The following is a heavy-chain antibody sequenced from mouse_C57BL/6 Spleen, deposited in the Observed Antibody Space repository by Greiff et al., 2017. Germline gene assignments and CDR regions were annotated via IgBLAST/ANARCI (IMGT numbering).Heavy chain of an antibody. V-gene: IGHV5-16*01. CDR1: GFTFSDYY. CDR3: ARGDYSNYVYFDY. CDR2: FNYDGSST. Sequence: EVQVVASEGGLVQPGSSMKLSCTASGFTFSDYYMAWVRQVPEKGLEWVANFNYDGSSTYYLDSLKSRFIISRDNAKNILYLQMSSLKSEDTATYYCARGDYSNYVYFDYWGQGATLTVSS. J-gene: IGHJ2*01. D-gene: IGHD2-5*01.